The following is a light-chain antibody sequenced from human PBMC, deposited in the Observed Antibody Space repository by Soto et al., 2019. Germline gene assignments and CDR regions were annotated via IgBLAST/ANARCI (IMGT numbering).Light chain of an antibody. CDR2: DAS. J-gene: IGKJ3*01. Sequence: EIVLTQSPATLSLSPGERATLSCRASQSVSTYLAWYQQKPGQAPRLLIYDASNRATGIPARFSGSGSGTDFAITINSRAPEDFAVYYCQQRRNWPGAFGPGTKLDIK. CDR1: QSVSTY. V-gene: IGKV3-11*01. CDR3: QQRRNWPGA.